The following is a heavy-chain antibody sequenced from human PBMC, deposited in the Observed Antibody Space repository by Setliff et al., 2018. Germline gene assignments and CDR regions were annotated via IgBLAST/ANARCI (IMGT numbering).Heavy chain of an antibody. CDR3: AREQWLDPPGYYYMDV. V-gene: IGHV4-34*12. Sequence: SETLSLTCAVYGGSFSGYYWSWIRQPPGKRLEWIGEIIHSGSTNYNPSLKSRVTISMDTSKNQFSLKVSSVTAADTAVYYCAREQWLDPPGYYYMDVWAKGTTVTDSS. J-gene: IGHJ6*03. CDR2: IIHSGST. CDR1: GGSFSGYY. D-gene: IGHD6-19*01.